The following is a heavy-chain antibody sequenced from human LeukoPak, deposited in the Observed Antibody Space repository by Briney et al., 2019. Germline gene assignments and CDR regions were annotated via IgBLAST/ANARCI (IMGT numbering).Heavy chain of an antibody. CDR2: IYYSGST. CDR1: GGSISSSSYY. Sequence: PSETLSLICTVSGGSISSSSYYWGWIRQPPGKGLEWIGSIYYSGSTYYNPSLKSRVTISVDTSKNQFSLKLSSVTAADTAVYYCATGVVISNRDAFDIWGQGTMVTVSS. V-gene: IGHV4-39*01. J-gene: IGHJ3*02. D-gene: IGHD3-3*01. CDR3: ATGVVISNRDAFDI.